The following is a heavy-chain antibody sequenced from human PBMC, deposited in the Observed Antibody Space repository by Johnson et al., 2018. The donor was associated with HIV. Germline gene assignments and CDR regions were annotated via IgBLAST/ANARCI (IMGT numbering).Heavy chain of an antibody. J-gene: IGHJ3*02. D-gene: IGHD6-13*01. CDR3: ARARLYSTTWLDGFDI. V-gene: IGHV3-30-3*01. CDR1: GFTFSSYA. CDR2: ISYDGSNK. Sequence: QVQLVESGGGLVQPGRSLRLSCAASGFTFSSYAMHWVRQAPGKGLEWVAVISYDGSNKYYADSVKGRFTISRDNAKNSLYLQMNSLRAEDTAVYYCARARLYSTTWLDGFDIWGQGTMVTVSS.